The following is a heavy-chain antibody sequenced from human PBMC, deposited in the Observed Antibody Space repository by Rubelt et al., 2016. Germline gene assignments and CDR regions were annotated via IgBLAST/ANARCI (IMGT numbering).Heavy chain of an antibody. J-gene: IGHJ5*02. CDR3: ASMYSSSWYRGWFDP. CDR1: GYTFTSHY. V-gene: IGHV1-18*04. Sequence: QVQLVQSGAEVKKPGASVKVSCKASGYTFTSHYMPWVRQAPGQGLEGMGGISAYNGNTNNAQKRTGRVHLTTDQSPSTAYLGLRSLRSDDTAVYSCASMYSSSWYRGWFDPWGQGTLVTVSS. D-gene: IGHD6-13*01. CDR2: ISAYNGNT.